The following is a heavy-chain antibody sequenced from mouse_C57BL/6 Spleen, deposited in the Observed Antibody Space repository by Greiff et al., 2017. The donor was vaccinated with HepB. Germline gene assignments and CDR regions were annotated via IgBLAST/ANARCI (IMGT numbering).Heavy chain of an antibody. CDR1: GFSLTSYG. D-gene: IGHD1-1*01. CDR3: ARSLHYYGSSSLGEYFDY. CDR2: IWSGGST. V-gene: IGHV2-2*01. J-gene: IGHJ2*01. Sequence: VKLVESGPGLVQPSQSLSITCTVSGFSLTSYGVHWVRQSPGKGLEWLGVIWSGGSTDYNAAFISRLSISKDNSKSQVFFKMNSLQADDTAIYYCARSLHYYGSSSLGEYFDYWGQGTTLTVSS.